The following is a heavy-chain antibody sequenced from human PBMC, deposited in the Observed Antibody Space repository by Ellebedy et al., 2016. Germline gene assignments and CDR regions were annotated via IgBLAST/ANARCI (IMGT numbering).Heavy chain of an antibody. J-gene: IGHJ6*02. CDR3: AREGGIRSRTGSYGMDV. CDR1: GGTFSSYA. Sequence: ASVKVSCKASGGTFSSYAISWVRQAPGQGLEWMGRIIPILGIANYAQKFQGRVTITADKSTSTAYMELSSLRSEDTAVYYCAREGGIRSRTGSYGMDVWGQGTTVTVSS. V-gene: IGHV1-69*04. CDR2: IIPILGIA. D-gene: IGHD3-3*01.